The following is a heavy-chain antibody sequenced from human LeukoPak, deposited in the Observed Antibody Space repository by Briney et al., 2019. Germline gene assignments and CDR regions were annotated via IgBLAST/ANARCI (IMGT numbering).Heavy chain of an antibody. D-gene: IGHD3-3*01. CDR2: ISANGFTT. J-gene: IGHJ4*02. V-gene: IGHV3-23*01. Sequence: GGSLRLSCAASGFTFSSNAMTWVRQAPWKGLEWVSTISANGFTTYYADSVRGRFTISRDNSKDTLYLQIDSLSAEDTAIYYCAKSPVTPRIFGVAMYYFDYWGQGTLVTVSS. CDR1: GFTFSSNA. CDR3: AKSPVTPRIFGVAMYYFDY.